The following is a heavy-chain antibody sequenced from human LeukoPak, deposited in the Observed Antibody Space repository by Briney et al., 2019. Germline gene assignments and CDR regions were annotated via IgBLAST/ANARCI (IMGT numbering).Heavy chain of an antibody. D-gene: IGHD2-15*01. CDR1: GFTFSSYG. Sequence: GGSLRLSCAASGFTFSSYGMSWVRQAPGKGLEWVSAISGSGGSTYYADSVKGRFTISRDNSKNTLYLQMNSLRAEDTAVYYCAKDSFIVVVVAAKNLNWFDPWGQGTLVTVSS. J-gene: IGHJ5*02. CDR3: AKDSFIVVVVAAKNLNWFDP. CDR2: ISGSGGST. V-gene: IGHV3-23*01.